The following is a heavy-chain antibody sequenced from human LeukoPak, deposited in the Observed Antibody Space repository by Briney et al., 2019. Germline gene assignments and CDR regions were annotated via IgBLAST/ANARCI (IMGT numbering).Heavy chain of an antibody. CDR1: GFTFSSYS. V-gene: IGHV3-48*01. CDR3: AREARGSYPDY. CDR2: ISSSSSTI. D-gene: IGHD1-26*01. Sequence: PGGSLRLSCAASGFTFSSYSMNWVRQAPGKGLEWVSYISSSSSTIYYADSVKGRFTISRDSAKNSLYLQMNSLRAEDTAVYYCAREARGSYPDYWGQGTLVTVSS. J-gene: IGHJ4*02.